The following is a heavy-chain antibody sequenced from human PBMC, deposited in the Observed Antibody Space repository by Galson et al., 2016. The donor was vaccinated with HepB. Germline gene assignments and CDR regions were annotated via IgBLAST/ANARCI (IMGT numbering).Heavy chain of an antibody. V-gene: IGHV4-39*07. CDR1: GGSISFPTYS. CDR3: ARGPPEGCGSGSCYLGAFDL. J-gene: IGHJ3*01. CDR2: MSYSGNT. D-gene: IGHD5-12*01. Sequence: SETLSLTCTVSGGSISFPTYSWGWVRQPPGKALEWIGIMSYSGNTFYNPSLSSPISISTDRPKTQFSLRLTSVTAADTAVYYCARGPPEGCGSGSCYLGAFDLWGHGTLVTVSS.